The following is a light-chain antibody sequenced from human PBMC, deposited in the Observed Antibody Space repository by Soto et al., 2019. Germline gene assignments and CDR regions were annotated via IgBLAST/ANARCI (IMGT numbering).Light chain of an antibody. CDR3: QQYNNWPWT. V-gene: IGKV3-15*01. CDR1: QSVGSD. J-gene: IGKJ1*01. Sequence: EVVLTQSPGTLSLSPGERATLSCRSSQSVGSDYLAWYQQKPDQAPRLLIYGASTRATGFPARFSGSGSGTDFTLTISSLQSEDFAVYYCQQYNNWPWTFGQGSKVAIK. CDR2: GAS.